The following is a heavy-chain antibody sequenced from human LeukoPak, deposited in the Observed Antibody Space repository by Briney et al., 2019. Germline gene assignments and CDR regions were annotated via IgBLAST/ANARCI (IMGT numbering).Heavy chain of an antibody. Sequence: SQTPSLTCAISGDSVSSNTAAWYWVRQSPSRGLEWLGRTYYRSKWYYDYATSVSSRIAINPDTSKNLFSLQLNSVTPEDTAVYYCARDPGYYYAMDVWGQGTTVTVSS. CDR1: GDSVSSNTAA. CDR2: TYYRSKWYY. D-gene: IGHD2-15*01. V-gene: IGHV6-1*01. J-gene: IGHJ6*02. CDR3: ARDPGYYYAMDV.